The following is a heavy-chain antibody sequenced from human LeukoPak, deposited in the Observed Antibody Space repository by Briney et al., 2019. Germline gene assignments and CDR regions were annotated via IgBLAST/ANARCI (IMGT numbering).Heavy chain of an antibody. CDR1: GFTFSSYE. J-gene: IGHJ4*02. CDR3: ARGEVATIGVY. CDR2: ISSSSSYI. V-gene: IGHV3-21*01. D-gene: IGHD5-12*01. Sequence: GGSLRLSCAASGFTFSSYEMNWVRQAPGKGLEWVSSISSSSSYIYYADSVKGRFTISRDNAKNSLYLQMNSLRAEDTAVYYCARGEVATIGVYWGQGTLVTVSS.